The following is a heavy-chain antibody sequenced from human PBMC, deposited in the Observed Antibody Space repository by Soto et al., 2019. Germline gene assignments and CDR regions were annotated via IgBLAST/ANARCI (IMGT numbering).Heavy chain of an antibody. CDR3: AYYRDSRAVHFDS. Sequence: EVQLVESGGGLVKPGASLRLSCTASGLTLTDAWMKWVRQAPGKGLEWVGRLKSKTNGGTADYAAPVRGRFTILRDDSKNMLYLQMNGLKTEDTAVYFCAYYRDSRAVHFDSWGQGTLVTVSS. CDR2: LKSKTNGGTA. V-gene: IGHV3-15*07. D-gene: IGHD3-22*01. J-gene: IGHJ4*02. CDR1: GLTLTDAW.